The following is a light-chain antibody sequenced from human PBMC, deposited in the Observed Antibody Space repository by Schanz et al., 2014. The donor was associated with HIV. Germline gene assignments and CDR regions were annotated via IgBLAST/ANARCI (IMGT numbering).Light chain of an antibody. V-gene: IGLV4-60*03. CDR3: QTWATGIVV. CDR1: SEHSGYI. Sequence: QLVLTQSSSASASLGSSVKLTCTLSSEHSGYIIAWHQQQPGKAPRHLMKVEGSGTYNQGSELPDRFSGSSSGADRYLTISSLQSEDEADYYCQTWATGIVVFGGGTKVTVL. J-gene: IGLJ2*01. CDR2: VEGSGTY.